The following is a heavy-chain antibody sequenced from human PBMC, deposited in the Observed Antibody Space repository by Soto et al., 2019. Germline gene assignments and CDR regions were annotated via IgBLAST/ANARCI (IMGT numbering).Heavy chain of an antibody. CDR3: ARVECWAARDWFDP. D-gene: IGHD2-15*01. CDR1: GYTFTGYF. V-gene: IGHV1-2*02. Sequence: QVQLVQSGAEVKKPGASVKVSCKASGYTFTGYFRHWVRDVPGQGLEYLGWINPNTGGTDYAQKFKGTITMTRDTSISTVFMDLKRLTSADSAAYYCARVECWAARDWFDPWGQGTLVTVSS. CDR2: INPNTGGT. J-gene: IGHJ5*02.